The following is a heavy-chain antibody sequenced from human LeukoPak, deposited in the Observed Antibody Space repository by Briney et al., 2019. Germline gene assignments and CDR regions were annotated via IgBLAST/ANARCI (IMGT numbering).Heavy chain of an antibody. CDR2: ISSSGSTI. D-gene: IGHD6-19*01. Sequence: GGSLRLSCAASGFXFSSYEMNWVRQAPGKGLEWVSHISSSGSTIYYADSVKGRFTISRDNAKNSLYLQMNSLRAEDTAVYYCARVLRYSSGWTALDSWGQGTLVTVSS. CDR1: GFXFSSYE. V-gene: IGHV3-48*03. CDR3: ARVLRYSSGWTALDS. J-gene: IGHJ4*02.